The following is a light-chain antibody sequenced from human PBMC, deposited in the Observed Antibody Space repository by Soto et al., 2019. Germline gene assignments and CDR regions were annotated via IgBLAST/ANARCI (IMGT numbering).Light chain of an antibody. CDR2: DAS. Sequence: DIQMTQSPSTLSASVGDRVTITCRASQSISSWLAWYQQKPGKAPKLLIYDASSLESGGPSRFRGSGSGTESTLTISALQPDDLATYYGQQYNSYPGYTFGQGPKLEIK. CDR3: QQYNSYPGYT. CDR1: QSISSW. J-gene: IGKJ2*01. V-gene: IGKV1-5*01.